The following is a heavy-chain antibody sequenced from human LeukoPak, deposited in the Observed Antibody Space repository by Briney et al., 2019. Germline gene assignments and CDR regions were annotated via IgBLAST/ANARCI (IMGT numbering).Heavy chain of an antibody. Sequence: SETLSLTCTVSGGSISSSSYYWGWIRQPPGKGLEWIGSIYYSGSTYYNPSLKSRVTISVDTPKNQFSLKLSSVTAADTAVYYCARVGATLRLWFDPWGQGTLVTVSS. J-gene: IGHJ5*02. CDR1: GGSISSSSYY. CDR2: IYYSGST. CDR3: ARVGATLRLWFDP. D-gene: IGHD1-26*01. V-gene: IGHV4-39*07.